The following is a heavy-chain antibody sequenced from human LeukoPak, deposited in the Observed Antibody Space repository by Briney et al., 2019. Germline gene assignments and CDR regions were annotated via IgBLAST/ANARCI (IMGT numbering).Heavy chain of an antibody. J-gene: IGHJ6*03. CDR1: GGSISSGSYY. CDR2: IYYSGST. CDR3: ARLTGTIYYYYYMDV. V-gene: IGHV4-39*07. Sequence: PSETLSLTCTVSGGSISSGSYYRGWIRQPPGKGLEWIGSIYYSGSTYYNPSLKSRVTISVDTSKNQFSLKLSSVTAADTAVYYCARLTGTIYYYYYMDVWGKGTTVTVSS. D-gene: IGHD1-1*01.